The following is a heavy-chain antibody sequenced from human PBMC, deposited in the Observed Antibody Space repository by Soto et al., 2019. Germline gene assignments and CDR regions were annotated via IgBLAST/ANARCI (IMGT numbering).Heavy chain of an antibody. V-gene: IGHV4-30-4*01. CDR2: IYYSGST. J-gene: IGHJ4*02. CDR3: TTTAGINMIVVEDTIDY. D-gene: IGHD3-22*01. Sequence: SETLSLTCTVSGGSISSGHYYWGWIRQPPGKGPEWIGYIYYSGSTYYNPSLQSRLTMSVDTSKNQFSLRLSSVTAADTAVYYCTTTAGINMIVVEDTIDYWGQGTLVTVSS. CDR1: GGSISSGHYY.